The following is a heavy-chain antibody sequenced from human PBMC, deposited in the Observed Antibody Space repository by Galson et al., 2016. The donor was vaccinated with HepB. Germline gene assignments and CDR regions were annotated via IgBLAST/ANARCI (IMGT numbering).Heavy chain of an antibody. D-gene: IGHD3-16*01. CDR3: AKGGNTRSEFFQD. V-gene: IGHV3-23*01. CDR1: RFTFSDYA. Sequence: SLRLSCAASRFTFSDYAMTWVRQAPGKGLEWVSSITSNGGSTYYADSVKGRFTISRDNSKKTLYLQMDSLRADDTAVYYCAKGGNTRSEFFQDWGQGTLVSVSS. CDR2: ITSNGGST. J-gene: IGHJ1*01.